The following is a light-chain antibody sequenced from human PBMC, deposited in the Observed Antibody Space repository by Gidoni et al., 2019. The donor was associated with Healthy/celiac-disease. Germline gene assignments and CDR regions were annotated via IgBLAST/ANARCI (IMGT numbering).Light chain of an antibody. J-gene: IGKJ1*01. Sequence: EIVMTQSPATLSVSPGERATLSCRDSQSVSSNLAWYQQKPGQAPRLLIYGASTRATGIPARFSGSGSGTELTLTISSLQSEDLAVYYCQQYNNWPPWTVGQGTKVEIK. V-gene: IGKV3-15*01. CDR3: QQYNNWPPWT. CDR1: QSVSSN. CDR2: GAS.